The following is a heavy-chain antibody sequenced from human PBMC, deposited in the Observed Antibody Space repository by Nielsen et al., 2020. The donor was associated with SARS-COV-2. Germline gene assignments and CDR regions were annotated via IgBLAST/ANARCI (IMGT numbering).Heavy chain of an antibody. V-gene: IGHV4-30-4*02. D-gene: IGHD6-19*01. CDR2: IYYSGST. Sequence: SETLSLTCTVSGGSISSGDYYWSWIRQPPGKGLEWIGYIYYSGSTYYNPSLKSRVTISVDTSKNQFSLKLSSVTAADTAVYYCASGDTIAVAGWSYFDYWGQGTLVTVSS. J-gene: IGHJ4*02. CDR1: GGSISSGDYY. CDR3: ASGDTIAVAGWSYFDY.